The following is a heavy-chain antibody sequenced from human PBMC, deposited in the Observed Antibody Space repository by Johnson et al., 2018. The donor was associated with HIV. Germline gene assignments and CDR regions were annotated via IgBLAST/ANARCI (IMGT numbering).Heavy chain of an antibody. D-gene: IGHD1-26*01. Sequence: VQLVESGGGLVQPGGSLRLSCGASGFSFNHYWMSWVRQAPGKGLEWVANLNEDGREKHYVDSGRGRFTISRDNGKNSLSLQMNTLRADDTGVYFCPRGREDAWGQGTMVTVSS. CDR1: GFSFNHYW. J-gene: IGHJ3*01. CDR3: PRGREDA. V-gene: IGHV3-7*01. CDR2: LNEDGREK.